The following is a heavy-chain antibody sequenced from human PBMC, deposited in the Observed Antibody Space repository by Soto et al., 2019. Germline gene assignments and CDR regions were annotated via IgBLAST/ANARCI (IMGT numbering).Heavy chain of an antibody. V-gene: IGHV3-53*04. Sequence: GGSMRLSCAASGFTVSSNYMSWVRQDPGKGLEWVSVIYSGGSTYYADSVKGRFTTSRHNSKNTLYLQMNSLRAEDTAVYYCARDGKLRNYDILTGYYYYYYMDVWGKGTTVTVSS. CDR3: ARDGKLRNYDILTGYYYYYYMDV. CDR2: IYSGGST. D-gene: IGHD3-9*01. J-gene: IGHJ6*03. CDR1: GFTVSSNY.